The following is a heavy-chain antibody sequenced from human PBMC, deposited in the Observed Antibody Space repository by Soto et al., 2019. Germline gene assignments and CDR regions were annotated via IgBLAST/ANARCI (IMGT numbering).Heavy chain of an antibody. D-gene: IGHD3-16*01. CDR2: MWYDGTNK. CDR1: GFTFIIYS. Sequence: PGGSLRLSCAASGFTFIIYSIHCCRHSPLKGLEWVAVMWYDGTNKYYGESVKGRFTISRDNSENTLYLQMNSLRVEDTAVYYCARDATFGTKGGSFDIWGHGTLVTVSS. CDR3: ARDATFGTKGGSFDI. V-gene: IGHV3-33*01. J-gene: IGHJ3*02.